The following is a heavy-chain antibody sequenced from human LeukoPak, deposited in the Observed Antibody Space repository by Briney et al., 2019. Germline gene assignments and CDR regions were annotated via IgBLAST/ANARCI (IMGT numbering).Heavy chain of an antibody. CDR2: IYYSGST. CDR1: GGSISSSSYY. J-gene: IGHJ3*02. CDR3: ARENSSRWYRDGLDI. Sequence: PSETLSLTCTVSGGSISSSSYYWGWIRQPPGKGLEWIGSIYYSGSTYYNPSLKSRVTISVDTSKNQFSLKLSSVTAADTAVYYCARENSSRWYRDGLDIWGQGTMVTVSS. D-gene: IGHD6-13*01. V-gene: IGHV4-39*07.